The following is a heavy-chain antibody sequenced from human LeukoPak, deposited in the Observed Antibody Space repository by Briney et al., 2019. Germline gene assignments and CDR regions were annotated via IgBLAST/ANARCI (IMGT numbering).Heavy chain of an antibody. J-gene: IGHJ4*02. D-gene: IGHD3-10*01. CDR1: DGSISSYY. CDR3: ARLMVRGVPFDY. V-gene: IGHV4-59*01. CDR2: IYYTGTT. Sequence: SETLSLTCNISDGSISSYYWSWIRQPPGKGLEWIGYIYYTGTTNYNPSLKSRVTVSIDTSKNQFSLRLTSVTAADTAVYYCARLMVRGVPFDYWGQGTLSPSPQ.